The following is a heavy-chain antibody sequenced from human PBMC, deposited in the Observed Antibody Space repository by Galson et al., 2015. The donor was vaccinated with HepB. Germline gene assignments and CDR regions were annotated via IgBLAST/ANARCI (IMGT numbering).Heavy chain of an antibody. CDR2: VRHKARRYTT. J-gene: IGHJ4*02. CDR1: GFTSTNAW. D-gene: IGHD3-3*02. V-gene: IGHV3-72*01. CDR3: SRTLPGIDLDY. Sequence: SLRLSCAASGFTSTNAWMTWVCQAPGKGLEWVGRVRHKARRYTTDYVASVEGRFTISRDDSKNSLYLQMDSLKTEDTAVYYCSRTLPGIDLDYWGQGTLVTVSS.